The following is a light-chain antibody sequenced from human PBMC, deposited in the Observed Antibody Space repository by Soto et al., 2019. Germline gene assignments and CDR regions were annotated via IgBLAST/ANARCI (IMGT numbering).Light chain of an antibody. CDR3: QQTYNLPPT. V-gene: IGKV1-39*01. CDR2: SIF. CDR1: QTISTF. Sequence: DIQLTQSPSSLSASVGDRVSITCRTSQTISTFLNWYHHRPGQAAKLLIYSIFNLQSGVPSRFSGGGAGKEFTLTISSLQPEDCGSYSCQQTYNLPPTFGGWTRVQIK. J-gene: IGKJ4*01.